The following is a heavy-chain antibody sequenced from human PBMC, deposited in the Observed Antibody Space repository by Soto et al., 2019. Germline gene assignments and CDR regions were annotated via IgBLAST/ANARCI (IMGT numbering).Heavy chain of an antibody. Sequence: ASVKVSCKASGYTFTSYDINWVRQATGQGLEWMGWMNPNSGNTGYAQKFQGRVTMTRNTSISTAYMELSSLRSEDTAVYYCARGKGRAPYCYYYYMDVWCKGTTVTVSS. J-gene: IGHJ6*03. V-gene: IGHV1-8*01. CDR2: MNPNSGNT. CDR1: GYTFTSYD. CDR3: ARGKGRAPYCYYYYMDV.